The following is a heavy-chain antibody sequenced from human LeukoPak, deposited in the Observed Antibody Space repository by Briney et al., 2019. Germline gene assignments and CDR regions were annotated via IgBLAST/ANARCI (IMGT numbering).Heavy chain of an antibody. Sequence: ASVKVSCKASGYTFTCYYMHWVRQAPGQGLEWMGWINPNSGGTNYAQKFQGRVTMTRDTSISTAYMELSRLRSDDTAVYYCARGSKVYYYDSSGYLNYWGQGTLVTVSS. CDR3: ARGSKVYYYDSSGYLNY. CDR1: GYTFTCYY. CDR2: INPNSGGT. V-gene: IGHV1-2*02. J-gene: IGHJ4*02. D-gene: IGHD3-22*01.